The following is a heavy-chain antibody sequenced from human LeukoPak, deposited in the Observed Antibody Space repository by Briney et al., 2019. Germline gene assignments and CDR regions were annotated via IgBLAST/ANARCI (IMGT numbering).Heavy chain of an antibody. D-gene: IGHD6-19*01. CDR1: GYTFSRNG. Sequence: ASVKVSCKASGYTFSRNGVSWVRQAPGQGLEWLGWIRAYNGNTTYAQKFQGRVIVTTDTSTSTNYMELRSLTSDDTAVYYCVRRPVEAMGFFDYCGQGTLVTVSS. J-gene: IGHJ4*02. CDR3: VRRPVEAMGFFDY. CDR2: IRAYNGNT. V-gene: IGHV1-18*01.